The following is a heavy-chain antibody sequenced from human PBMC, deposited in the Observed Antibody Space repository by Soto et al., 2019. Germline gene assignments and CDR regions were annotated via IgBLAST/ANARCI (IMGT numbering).Heavy chain of an antibody. CDR3: ARYMESLEDDLFNV. CDR2: IYDSGNS. CDR1: VGSISSGGYY. V-gene: IGHV4-31*03. Sequence: PSETLSLTCTLSVGSISSGGYYWSWIRQHPGKGLEWIGYIYDSGNSYYTPSLKSRLTISIDTSKNQFSLKLRSVTAADTAVYYCARYMESLEDDLFNVWGQRTTGSVSS. J-gene: IGHJ6*01. D-gene: IGHD3-3*01.